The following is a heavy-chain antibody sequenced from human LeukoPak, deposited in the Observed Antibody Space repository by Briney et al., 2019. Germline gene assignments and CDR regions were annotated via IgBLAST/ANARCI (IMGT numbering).Heavy chain of an antibody. CDR2: IYSSGST. Sequence: SQTLSLTCTVAGGSISSGDYYWRWIRQPPGKGLEWIGYIYSSGSTYYNPSLKSRVTTSVDTSKTQFSLKLSSVTAADTAVYYCATKGGVVGATNLDYWGQGTLVTVSA. CDR3: ATKGGVVGATNLDY. J-gene: IGHJ4*02. V-gene: IGHV4-30-4*08. CDR1: GGSISSGDYY. D-gene: IGHD1-26*01.